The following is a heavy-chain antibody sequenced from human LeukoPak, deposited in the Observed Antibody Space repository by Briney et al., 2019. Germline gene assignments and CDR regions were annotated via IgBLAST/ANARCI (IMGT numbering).Heavy chain of an antibody. V-gene: IGHV4-34*01. CDR2: INHSGST. J-gene: IGHJ3*02. CDR3: ARAVFAFDI. CDR1: GGSFSGYY. D-gene: IGHD3-10*01. Sequence: SETLSLTCAVYGGSFSGYYWSWIRQPPGKGLEWIGEINHSGSTNYNPSLKSRVTISVDTSKNQFSLKLSSVTAADTAVYYRARAVFAFDIWGQGTMVAVSP.